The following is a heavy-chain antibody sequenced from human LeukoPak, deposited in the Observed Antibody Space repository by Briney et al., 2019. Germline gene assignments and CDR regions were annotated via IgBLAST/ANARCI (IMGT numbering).Heavy chain of an antibody. V-gene: IGHV4-59*01. CDR1: GGSISSYY. CDR2: IYYSGST. Sequence: SETLSLTCTVSGGSISSYYWSWIRQPPGKGLEWIGYIYYSGSTNYNPSLKSRVTISVDTSKNQFSLKLSSVTAADMAVYYCARVRAKYDSSGYYYLRFFDYWGQGPLVTVSS. D-gene: IGHD3-22*01. CDR3: ARVRAKYDSSGYYYLRFFDY. J-gene: IGHJ4*02.